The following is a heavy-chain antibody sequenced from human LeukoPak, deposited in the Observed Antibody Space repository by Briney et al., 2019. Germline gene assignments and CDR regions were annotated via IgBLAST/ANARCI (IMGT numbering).Heavy chain of an antibody. CDR3: AWESSGDLYYFEY. Sequence: SLKDSCKASGFTFTSSAMQWVRQARGQRLEWIGWIVVRSGNTNNRQKFQERVTITRDMSTSTAYMELRSLRAEDTAVDYCAWESSGDLYYFEYWGQGTLVTVSS. CDR1: GFTFTSSA. J-gene: IGHJ4*02. D-gene: IGHD2-15*01. V-gene: IGHV1-58*02. CDR2: IVVRSGNT.